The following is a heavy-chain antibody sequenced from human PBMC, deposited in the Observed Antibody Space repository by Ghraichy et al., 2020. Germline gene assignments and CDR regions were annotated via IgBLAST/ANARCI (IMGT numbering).Heavy chain of an antibody. CDR2: ISATGGRT. Sequence: GGSLRLSCAASGFTFSTYAMNWVRQAPGKGLEWVSGISATGGRTYYADSVRGRFIVSRNNSNNTLYLQMNSLRAEDTAVYYCAKDRGIAVVRTDHWGQGTLVTVSS. V-gene: IGHV3-23*01. J-gene: IGHJ4*02. CDR3: AKDRGIAVVRTDH. CDR1: GFTFSTYA. D-gene: IGHD6-19*01.